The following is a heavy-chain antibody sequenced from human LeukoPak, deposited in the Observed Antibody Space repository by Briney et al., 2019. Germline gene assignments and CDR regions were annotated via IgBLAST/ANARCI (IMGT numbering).Heavy chain of an antibody. J-gene: IGHJ5*02. Sequence: SETLSLTCAVYGGSFSGYYWSWIRQPTGKGLEWIGEINHSGSTNYNPSLKSRVTISVDTSKNQFSLKLSSVTAADTAVDYCARGLXXXXXVTTXSHWFDPWGQGTLVTVS. CDR1: GGSFSGYY. CDR2: INHSGST. CDR3: ARGLXXXXXVTTXSHWFDP. V-gene: IGHV4-34*01. D-gene: IGHD1-1*01.